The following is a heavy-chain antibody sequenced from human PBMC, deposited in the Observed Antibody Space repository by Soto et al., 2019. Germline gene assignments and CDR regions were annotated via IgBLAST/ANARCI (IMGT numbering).Heavy chain of an antibody. CDR2: ISGGGVST. Sequence: PGGSLRLSCAASGFTFSSYSMSWVRRAPWKGLEWVSLISGGGVSTYYADSVKGRFTIFRENSNNTLFLQMNSLRADDTAVYYCAKREGTISTGPAPLKWFDPCGQGTLLSVCS. V-gene: IGHV3-23*01. D-gene: IGHD3-3*01. J-gene: IGHJ5*02. CDR3: AKREGTISTGPAPLKWFDP. CDR1: GFTFSSYS.